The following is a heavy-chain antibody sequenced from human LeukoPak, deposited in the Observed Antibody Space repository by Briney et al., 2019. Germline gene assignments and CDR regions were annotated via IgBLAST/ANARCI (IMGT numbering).Heavy chain of an antibody. D-gene: IGHD3-9*01. V-gene: IGHV4-28*05. CDR2: IYYSGSI. J-gene: IGHJ4*02. CDR1: GGSIITNDYW. Sequence: SETLSLTCVVSGGSIITNDYWWGWIRQPPGKGLEWIGYIYYSGSIYYNPSLKSRVTMSVDTSKNQFSLKLSSVTAVDTAVYYCARIPARNYDILTGYQDWGQGTLVTVSS. CDR3: ARIPARNYDILTGYQD.